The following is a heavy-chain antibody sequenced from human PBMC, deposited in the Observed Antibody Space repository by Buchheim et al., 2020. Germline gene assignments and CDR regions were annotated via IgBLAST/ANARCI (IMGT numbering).Heavy chain of an antibody. CDR1: GGSINNYY. V-gene: IGHV4-59*01. CDR3: ARDFYYGMDV. Sequence: QVQLQESGPGLVKPSETLSLSCTVSGGSINNYYWNWIRQPPGKGLEWIGYIFYSGSTNYNPSLKSRVTISVDTSKNQFSLKLSSVTAADTAVYYCARDFYYGMDVWGQGTT. CDR2: IFYSGST. J-gene: IGHJ6*02.